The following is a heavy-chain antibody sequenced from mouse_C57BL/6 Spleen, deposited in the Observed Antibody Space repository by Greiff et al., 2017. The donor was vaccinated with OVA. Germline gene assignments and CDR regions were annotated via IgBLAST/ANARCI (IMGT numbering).Heavy chain of an antibody. CDR3: ARGRVWFAY. CDR1: GYPFTSYW. J-gene: IGHJ3*01. CDR2: IPPNSGST. V-gene: IGHV1-64*01. D-gene: IGHD6-1*01. Sequence: QVQLQQPGAELVKPGASVKLSCKASGYPFTSYWMHWVKQRPGHGLEWIGMIPPNSGSTNYNEKFKSKATLTVDKSSSTAYMQLSSLTSEDSAVYYCARGRVWFAYWGQGTLVTVSA.